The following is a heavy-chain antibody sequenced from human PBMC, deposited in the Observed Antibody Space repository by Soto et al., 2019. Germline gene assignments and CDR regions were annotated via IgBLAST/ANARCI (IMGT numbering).Heavy chain of an antibody. J-gene: IGHJ6*02. CDR2: ISPYSGNT. CDR3: AXXXXXXXXXPQDV. V-gene: IGHV1-18*01. CDR1: GYIFVNYG. Sequence: QVQLVQSGDEVRKPGSSVKVSCKASGYIFVNYGIAWVRQAPGQGLEWMGWISPYSGNTHYASKVQGRLTMTTDTXXSTAYMDLGSLTSDDTAVXYCAXXXXXXXXXPQDVWGQGTTVTVSS.